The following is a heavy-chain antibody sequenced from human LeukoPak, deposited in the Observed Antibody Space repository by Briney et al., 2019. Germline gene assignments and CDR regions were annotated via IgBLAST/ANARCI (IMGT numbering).Heavy chain of an antibody. D-gene: IGHD6-19*01. J-gene: IGHJ6*02. CDR3: ARRSSGPSMKYYYGMDV. CDR1: GGSISSYY. Sequence: SETLSLTCTVSGGSISSYYWSWIRQPTGKGLEWIGYIYYSGSTNYNPSLKSRVTISVDTSKNQFSLKLSSVTAADTAVYYCARRSSGPSMKYYYGMDVWGQGTTVTVSS. V-gene: IGHV4-59*08. CDR2: IYYSGST.